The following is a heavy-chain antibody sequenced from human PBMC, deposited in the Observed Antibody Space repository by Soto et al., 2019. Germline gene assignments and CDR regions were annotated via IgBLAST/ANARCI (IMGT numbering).Heavy chain of an antibody. CDR2: VNPILSMS. V-gene: IGHV1-69*02. CDR1: GDTFNFYS. Sequence: QVQLVQSGAEVKRPGSSVKVSCKASGDTFNFYSINWVRQAPGVGVEWVGRVNPILSMSNYAQRLQGRVTMTADKSTSTAYMELRSLRSEDTAIYYCASSYGSGYRAFDYWGQGALVTVSS. J-gene: IGHJ4*02. D-gene: IGHD3-10*01. CDR3: ASSYGSGYRAFDY.